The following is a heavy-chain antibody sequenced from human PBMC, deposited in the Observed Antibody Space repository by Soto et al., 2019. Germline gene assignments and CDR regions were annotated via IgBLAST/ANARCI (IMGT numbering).Heavy chain of an antibody. CDR3: ARQGSAYDNLTGYSGFDY. J-gene: IGHJ4*02. Sequence: QLQLQESGPGLVKPSETLSLTCTVSGDSISTISYYWGWIRQPPGKGLEWIGSIYYRGTTYYNPSLKSSATISVDMSKTQFSLKLSSVTAADTAVYYCARQGSAYDNLTGYSGFDYWGQGTLVTVSS. V-gene: IGHV4-39*01. D-gene: IGHD3-9*01. CDR1: GDSISTISYY. CDR2: IYYRGTT.